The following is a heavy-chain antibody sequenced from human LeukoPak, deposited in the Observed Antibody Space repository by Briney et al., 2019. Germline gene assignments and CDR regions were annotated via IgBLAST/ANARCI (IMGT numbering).Heavy chain of an antibody. D-gene: IGHD2-21*01. CDR1: GFTFSDYY. CDR2: ISSGSSYT. Sequence: GRSLRLSCAASGFTFSDYYMTWIRQAPGKGLEWVSYISSGSSYTNFADSVKGRFTISRDNAKNSLYLQMNSLRAEDTAVYYCARVIERLYYFDYWGQGTLVTVSS. V-gene: IGHV3-11*05. J-gene: IGHJ4*02. CDR3: ARVIERLYYFDY.